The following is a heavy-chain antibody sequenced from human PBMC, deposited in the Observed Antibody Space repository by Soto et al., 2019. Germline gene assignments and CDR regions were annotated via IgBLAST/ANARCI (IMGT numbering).Heavy chain of an antibody. D-gene: IGHD5-12*01. CDR3: ARNRDGFINRPYWFFDL. V-gene: IGHV1-3*01. Sequence: ASVQVSCKASGYSFITYTMHWVRQAPGQRLKWMGWINGGNGYTRSAQTFQGRVTFTRDTSANTAYMELSSLRSEDTAVYYCARNRDGFINRPYWFFDLWGRGTLVTVSS. J-gene: IGHJ2*01. CDR1: GYSFITYT. CDR2: INGGNGYT.